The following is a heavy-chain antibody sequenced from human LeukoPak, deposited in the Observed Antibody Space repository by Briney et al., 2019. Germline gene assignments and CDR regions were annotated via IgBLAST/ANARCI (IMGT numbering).Heavy chain of an antibody. D-gene: IGHD1-7*01. CDR2: IKSKIDGETT. Sequence: PGGSLRLSCAASGFTFSNAWMSWVRQAPGKGLEWVGRIKSKIDGETTEYAAPVKGRFTISRDDSKNTLYLQMNSLKTEDTAVYYCTTSYNWNYYFDYWGQGTLVTVSS. CDR3: TTSYNWNYYFDY. J-gene: IGHJ4*02. V-gene: IGHV3-15*01. CDR1: GFTFSNAW.